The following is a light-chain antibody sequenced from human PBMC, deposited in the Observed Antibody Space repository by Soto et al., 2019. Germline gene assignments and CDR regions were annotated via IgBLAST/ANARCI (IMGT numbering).Light chain of an antibody. CDR3: QQYGSSGT. CDR1: QSVSNNY. CDR2: GAS. Sequence: IVLTQSPGTLSVSPGERATLSCRASQSVSNNYLAWHQQKPGQAPRLLIYGASNRATGIPDRLSGSGSGTDFTLTISRMEPEDFAVYYCQQYGSSGTFGQGTNVDIK. J-gene: IGKJ1*01. V-gene: IGKV3-20*01.